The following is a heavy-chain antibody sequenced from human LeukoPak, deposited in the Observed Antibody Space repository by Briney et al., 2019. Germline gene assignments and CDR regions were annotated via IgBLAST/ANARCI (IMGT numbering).Heavy chain of an antibody. D-gene: IGHD6-19*01. J-gene: IGHJ4*02. V-gene: IGHV3-7*01. CDR1: GFTFSSYW. Sequence: PGGSLRLSCAASGFTFSSYWMTWVRQAPGKGLEWVANIRQDGNGQYYMDSVKGRFTISRDNAKNSLFLQMSSLRAEDTAVYYCARAPYSGGWYLMYWGQGTLVTVSS. CDR2: IRQDGNGQ. CDR3: ARAPYSGGWYLMY.